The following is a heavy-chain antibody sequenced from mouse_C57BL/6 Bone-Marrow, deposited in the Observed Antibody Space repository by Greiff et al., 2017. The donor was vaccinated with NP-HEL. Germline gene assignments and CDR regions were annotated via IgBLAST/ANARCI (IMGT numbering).Heavy chain of an antibody. J-gene: IGHJ2*01. V-gene: IGHV1-59*01. CDR1: GYTFTSYW. CDR2: IDPSDSYT. D-gene: IGHD2-1*01. CDR3: ARGGNYEEDY. Sequence: QVQLQQPGAELVRPGTSVKLSCKASGYTFTSYWMHWVKQRPGQGLEWIGVIDPSDSYTNYNPKFKGKATLTVDTSSSTAYMQLSSLTSEDSAVYYCARGGNYEEDYWGQGTTLTVSS.